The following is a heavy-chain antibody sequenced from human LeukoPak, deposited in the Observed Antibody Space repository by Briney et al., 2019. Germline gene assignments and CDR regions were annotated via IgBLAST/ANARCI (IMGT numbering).Heavy chain of an antibody. V-gene: IGHV4-4*02. Sequence: SGTLSLTCAVSGGSISSSNWWSWVRQPPGKGLEWIGEIYHSGSTNYNPSLKSRVTISVDKSKNQFSLKLSSVTAADTAVYYCARYYYGSGSTNWFDPWGQGTLVTVSS. CDR3: ARYYYGSGSTNWFDP. CDR1: GGSISSSNW. CDR2: IYHSGST. J-gene: IGHJ5*02. D-gene: IGHD3-10*01.